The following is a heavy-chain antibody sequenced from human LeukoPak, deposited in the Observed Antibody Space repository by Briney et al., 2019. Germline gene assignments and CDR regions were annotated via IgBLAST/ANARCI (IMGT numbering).Heavy chain of an antibody. CDR1: GFTFSSYA. D-gene: IGHD3-22*01. CDR2: ISYDGSNK. Sequence: GGSLRLSCAASGFTFSSYAMHWVRQAPGKGLEWVAVISYDGSNKYYADSVKGRFTISRDNSKNTLYLQMNSLRAEDTAVYYCAREYYYDGSGRGDYWGQGTLVTVSS. J-gene: IGHJ4*02. CDR3: AREYYYDGSGRGDY. V-gene: IGHV3-30-3*01.